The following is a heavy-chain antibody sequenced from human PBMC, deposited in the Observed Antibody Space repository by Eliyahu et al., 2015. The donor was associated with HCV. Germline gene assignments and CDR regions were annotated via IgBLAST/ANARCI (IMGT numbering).Heavy chain of an antibody. Sequence: VQPGGSLRLSCAASGFTFSSYAMSWVRQAPGKGLEWXSAISGSGGSTYYADSVKGRFTISRDNSKNTLYLQMNSLRAEDTAVYYCAKDFGPTYYYDTRHAFDIWGQGTMVTVSS. CDR2: ISGSGGST. J-gene: IGHJ3*02. CDR1: GFTFSSYA. D-gene: IGHD3-22*01. CDR3: AKDFGPTYYYDTRHAFDI. V-gene: IGHV3-23*01.